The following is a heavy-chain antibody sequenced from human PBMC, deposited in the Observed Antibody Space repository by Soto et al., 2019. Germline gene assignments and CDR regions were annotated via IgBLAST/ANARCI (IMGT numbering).Heavy chain of an antibody. CDR1: GFTFSSYA. J-gene: IGHJ4*02. V-gene: IGHV3-23*01. Sequence: EVQLLESGGGLVQPGGSLRLSCAASGFTFSSYAMNWVRQAPGKGLEWVSAISGSAATTHFADSVKGRFTISRENSKNTLYMQMNSLRDEDTAVYYCARDRSYYDSSGSYSPPYWGQGTLVTVSS. CDR2: ISGSAATT. CDR3: ARDRSYYDSSGSYSPPY. D-gene: IGHD3-22*01.